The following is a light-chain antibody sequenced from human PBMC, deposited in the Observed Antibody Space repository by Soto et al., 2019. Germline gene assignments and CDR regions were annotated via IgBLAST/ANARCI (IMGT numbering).Light chain of an antibody. CDR1: QSVLYSSNNKNY. CDR2: WAS. Sequence: DIVMTHSPDSLAVSLGERATINCNSSQSVLYSSNNKNYLAWYQQKPGQPPKLLIYWASTRESGVPDRFSGSGSGTDFTLTISSLQAEDVAVYYCQQYYSTPLTFGGGTKVDI. J-gene: IGKJ4*01. V-gene: IGKV4-1*01. CDR3: QQYYSTPLT.